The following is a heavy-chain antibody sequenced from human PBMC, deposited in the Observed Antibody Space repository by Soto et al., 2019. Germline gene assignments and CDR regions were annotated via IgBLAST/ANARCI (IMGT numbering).Heavy chain of an antibody. CDR3: ARAIRGVIHYYMDV. CDR2: IHPSVST. Sequence: SETLSLTCAVYGGSFSDYYWSWIRQPPGKGQEWVGEIHPSVSTNYNPSLKSRVIISVDTSKNQFSLKLNSVTAADTAVYYCARAIRGVIHYYMDVWGKGTTVTVSS. J-gene: IGHJ6*03. CDR1: GGSFSDYY. V-gene: IGHV4-34*01. D-gene: IGHD3-10*01.